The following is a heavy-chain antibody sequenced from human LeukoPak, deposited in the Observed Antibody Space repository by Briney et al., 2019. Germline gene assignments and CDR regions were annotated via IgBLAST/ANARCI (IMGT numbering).Heavy chain of an antibody. CDR2: INPNSGGT. Sequence: GASVKGSCKASGYTFTGYYMHWVRQAPGQGLEWMGWINPNSGGTNYAQKFQGRVTMTRDTSISTAYMVLSRLRSDDTAVYYCARTGRMAAEEYNWFDPWGQGTLVTVSS. CDR3: ARTGRMAAEEYNWFDP. CDR1: GYTFTGYY. D-gene: IGHD6-13*01. V-gene: IGHV1-2*02. J-gene: IGHJ5*02.